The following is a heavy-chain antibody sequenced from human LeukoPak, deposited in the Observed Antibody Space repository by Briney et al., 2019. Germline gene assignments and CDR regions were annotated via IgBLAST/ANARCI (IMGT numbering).Heavy chain of an antibody. Sequence: GGSLRLSCAASGLTVSSNYMSWVRQAPGKGLEWVSVIYSGGSTYYSDSVKGRFTISRDNSKNTLCLQMNSLRAEDTAVYYCARGPYSPAYFDYWGQGTLVTVSS. J-gene: IGHJ4*02. CDR1: GLTVSSNY. CDR2: IYSGGST. D-gene: IGHD2-21*01. CDR3: ARGPYSPAYFDY. V-gene: IGHV3-66*02.